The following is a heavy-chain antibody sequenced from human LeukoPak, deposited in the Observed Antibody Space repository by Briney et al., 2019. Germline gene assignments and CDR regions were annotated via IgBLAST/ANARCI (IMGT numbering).Heavy chain of an antibody. D-gene: IGHD3-9*01. J-gene: IGHJ4*02. V-gene: IGHV4-61*02. CDR3: ASQYYDILTGDYYFDY. CDR1: GGSISSGSYY. Sequence: SETLSLTCTVSGGSISSGSYYWSWIRQPAGKGLEWIGRIYTSGSTNYNPSLKSRVTISVDTSKNQFSLKLSSVTAADTAVYYCASQYYDILTGDYYFDYWGQGTLVTVSS. CDR2: IYTSGST.